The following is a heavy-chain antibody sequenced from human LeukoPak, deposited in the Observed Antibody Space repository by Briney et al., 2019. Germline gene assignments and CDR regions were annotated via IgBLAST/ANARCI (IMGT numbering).Heavy chain of an antibody. V-gene: IGHV4-38-2*01. CDR1: GYSISSGYY. J-gene: IGHJ6*03. D-gene: IGHD3-22*01. Sequence: SETLSLTCAVSGYSISSGYYWGWIRQPPGKGLEWIGSIYHSGSTYYNPSLKSRVTISVDTSKNQFSLKLSSVTAADTAVYYCARHGSSGYRYYYYYMDVWGKGTTVTVSS. CDR2: IYHSGST. CDR3: ARHGSSGYRYYYYYMDV.